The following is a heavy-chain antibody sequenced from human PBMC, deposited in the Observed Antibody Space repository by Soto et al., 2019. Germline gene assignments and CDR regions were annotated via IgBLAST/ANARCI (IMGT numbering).Heavy chain of an antibody. CDR2: ISYDGSNK. CDR1: GFTFSSYG. D-gene: IGHD5-18*01. J-gene: IGHJ4*02. Sequence: HPGGSLRLSCAASGFTFSSYGMHWVRQAPGKGLEWVAVISYDGSNKYYADSVKGRFTISRDNSKNTLYLQMNSLRAEDTAVYYCAKDVDTEMGAFDYWGQGTLVTVSS. CDR3: AKDVDTEMGAFDY. V-gene: IGHV3-30*18.